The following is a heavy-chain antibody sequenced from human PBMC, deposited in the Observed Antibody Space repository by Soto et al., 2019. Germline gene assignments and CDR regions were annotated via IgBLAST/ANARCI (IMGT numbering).Heavy chain of an antibody. CDR3: AKEPRGYGSGSYSR. D-gene: IGHD3-10*01. Sequence: GGSLRLSCAASGFTFSSYGMHWVRQAPGKGLEWVAVISYDGSNKYYADSVKGRFTISRDNSKNTLYLQMNSLRAEDTAVYYCAKEPRGYGSGSYSRWGQGTLVTVSS. CDR1: GFTFSSYG. CDR2: ISYDGSNK. J-gene: IGHJ4*02. V-gene: IGHV3-30*18.